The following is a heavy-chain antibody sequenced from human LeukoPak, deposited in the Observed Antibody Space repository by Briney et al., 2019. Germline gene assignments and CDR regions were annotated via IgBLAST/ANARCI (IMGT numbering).Heavy chain of an antibody. Sequence: SETLSLTCTVSGGSISSSSYYWGWIRQPPGKGLEWIGSIYYSGSTYYNPSLKSRVTISVDTSKNQFSLKLSSVTAADTAVYYCARRSMIVVAAFDYWGQGTLVTVSS. CDR3: ARRSMIVVAAFDY. V-gene: IGHV4-39*01. D-gene: IGHD3-22*01. J-gene: IGHJ4*02. CDR1: GGSISSSSYY. CDR2: IYYSGST.